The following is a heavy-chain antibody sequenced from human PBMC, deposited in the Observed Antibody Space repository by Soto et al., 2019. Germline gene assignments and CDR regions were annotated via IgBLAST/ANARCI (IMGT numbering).Heavy chain of an antibody. CDR1: GGSFSGYY. J-gene: IGHJ4*02. D-gene: IGHD2-21*02. CDR2: INHSGST. CDR3: ARGKMDIVVVTATARFDY. Sequence: SETLSLTCAVYGGSFSGYYWSWIRQPPGKGLEWIGEINHSGSTNYNPSLKSRVTISVDTSKNQFSLKLSSVTAADTAVYYCARGKMDIVVVTATARFDYWAREPWSPSPQ. V-gene: IGHV4-34*01.